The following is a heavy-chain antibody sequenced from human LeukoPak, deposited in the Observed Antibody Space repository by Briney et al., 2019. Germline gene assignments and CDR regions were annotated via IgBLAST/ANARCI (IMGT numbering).Heavy chain of an antibody. D-gene: IGHD3-22*01. J-gene: IGHJ4*02. V-gene: IGHV3-23*01. CDR1: GFTVNYNY. CDR3: AKATTAIVVDNFFDY. CDR2: ISGNGGAT. Sequence: GGSLRLSCTASGFTVNYNYMSWVRQAPGKGLEWVSAISGNGGATYYADSVKGRFTISRDNSKNTLHLQMNSLRAEDTALYYCAKATTAIVVDNFFDYWGQGTLVSVSS.